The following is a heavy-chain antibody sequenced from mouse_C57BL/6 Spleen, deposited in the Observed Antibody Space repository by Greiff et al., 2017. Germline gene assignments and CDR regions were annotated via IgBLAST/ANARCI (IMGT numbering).Heavy chain of an antibody. CDR2: ISNLAYSI. CDR1: GFTFSDYG. Sequence: EVKLMESGGGLVQPGGSLKLSCAASGFTFSDYGMAWVRQAPRKGPEWVAFISNLAYSIYYADTVTGRFTISRENAKNTLYLEMSSLRSEDTAMYYCARHNYGTPFAYWGQGTLVTVSA. D-gene: IGHD1-1*01. CDR3: ARHNYGTPFAY. J-gene: IGHJ3*01. V-gene: IGHV5-15*01.